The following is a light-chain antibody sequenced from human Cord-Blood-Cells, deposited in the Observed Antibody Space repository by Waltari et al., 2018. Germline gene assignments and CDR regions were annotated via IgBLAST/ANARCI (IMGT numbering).Light chain of an antibody. Sequence: EIVLTQSPGTLSLSPGERATLSCRASQRVRSSYLAWYQQKPGQAPRLLIYGASSRATGIPDRFSGSGSGTDFTLTISRLEPEDFAVYYCQQYGSSPPTFGQGTKVEIK. CDR2: GAS. J-gene: IGKJ1*01. CDR1: QRVRSSY. V-gene: IGKV3-20*01. CDR3: QQYGSSPPT.